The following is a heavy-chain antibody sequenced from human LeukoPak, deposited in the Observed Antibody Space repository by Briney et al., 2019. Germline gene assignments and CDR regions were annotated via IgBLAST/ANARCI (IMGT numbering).Heavy chain of an antibody. CDR1: GYSISSGYY. V-gene: IGHV4-38-2*01. CDR2: IYHSGST. CDR3: ARLVLDYYYYMDV. Sequence: PSETLSLTCAVSGYSISSGYYWGWIRQPPGKGLEWIGSIYHSGSTYYNPSLKSRVTISADTSKNQFSLKLSSVTAADTAVYYCARLVLDYYYYMDVWGKGTTVTVS. J-gene: IGHJ6*03.